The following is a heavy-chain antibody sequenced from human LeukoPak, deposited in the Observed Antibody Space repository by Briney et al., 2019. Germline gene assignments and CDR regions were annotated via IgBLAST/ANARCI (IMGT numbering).Heavy chain of an antibody. CDR1: GFTFSSYS. CDR2: ISSSSSYI. D-gene: IGHD3-9*01. V-gene: IGHV3-21*01. CDR3: ARDLFDILTGYLGDY. Sequence: GGSLRLSCAASGFTFSSYSMNWVRQAPGKGLEWVSSISSSSSYIYYADSVKGRFTISRDNAKYSLYLQMNSLRAEDTAVYYCARDLFDILTGYLGDYWGQGTLVTVSS. J-gene: IGHJ4*02.